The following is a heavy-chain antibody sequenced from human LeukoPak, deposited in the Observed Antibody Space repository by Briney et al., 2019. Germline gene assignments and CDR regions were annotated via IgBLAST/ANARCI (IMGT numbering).Heavy chain of an antibody. CDR3: AREESGNYYFDY. D-gene: IGHD1-26*01. J-gene: IGHJ4*02. CDR2: ISRSGSTT. Sequence: GGSLRLSCAASGFTFSSYAMSWIRQAPGKGLEWVSYISRSGSTTYYADSVKGRFTNSRDNANNLLYLQMNSLRAEDTAVYYCAREESGNYYFDYWGQGTLVTVSS. V-gene: IGHV3-11*01. CDR1: GFTFSSYA.